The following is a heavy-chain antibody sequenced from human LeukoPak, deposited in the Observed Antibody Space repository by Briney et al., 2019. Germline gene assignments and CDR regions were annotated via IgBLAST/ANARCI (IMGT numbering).Heavy chain of an antibody. J-gene: IGHJ4*02. V-gene: IGHV3-30*18. CDR3: AKGDYGDSGHFDY. CDR2: ISYDGSNK. CDR1: GFIFSSYG. D-gene: IGHD4-17*01. Sequence: PGGSLRLSCAASGFIFSSYGMHWVRQALGKGLEWVAVISYDGSNKFYADPVKGRFTISRDNSKNTLYLQMNSLRAEDTAVYLCAKGDYGDSGHFDYWGQGTLVTVSS.